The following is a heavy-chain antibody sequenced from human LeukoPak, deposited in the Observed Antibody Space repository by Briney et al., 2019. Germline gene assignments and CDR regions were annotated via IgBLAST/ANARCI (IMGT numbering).Heavy chain of an antibody. Sequence: SVKVSCKASGGTFSSYAISWVRQALGQGPEWMGGIIPIFGTANYAQKFQGRVTITADESTSTAYMELSSLRSEDTAVYYCARDYYGSGSYADDAFDIWGQGTMVTVSS. V-gene: IGHV1-69*01. CDR2: IIPIFGTA. J-gene: IGHJ3*02. CDR1: GGTFSSYA. CDR3: ARDYYGSGSYADDAFDI. D-gene: IGHD3-10*01.